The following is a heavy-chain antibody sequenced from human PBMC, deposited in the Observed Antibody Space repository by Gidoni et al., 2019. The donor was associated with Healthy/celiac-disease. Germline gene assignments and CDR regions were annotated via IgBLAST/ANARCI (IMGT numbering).Heavy chain of an antibody. CDR1: GFTFSSYA. Sequence: QVQLVESGGGVVQPGMSLRLSCAASGFTFSSYAMHWVRQAPGKGLEWVEVISYDGSNKYYADSVKGRFTISRDNSKNTLYLQMNSLRAEDTAVYYCAREDIAVAGTPFDYWGQGTLVTVSS. J-gene: IGHJ4*02. D-gene: IGHD6-19*01. CDR2: ISYDGSNK. V-gene: IGHV3-30-3*01. CDR3: AREDIAVAGTPFDY.